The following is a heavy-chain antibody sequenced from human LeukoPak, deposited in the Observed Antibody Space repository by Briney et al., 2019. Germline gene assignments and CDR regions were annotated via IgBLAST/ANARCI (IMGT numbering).Heavy chain of an antibody. CDR2: IYHSGST. CDR3: ASGGYYYDSSGYYSPVYYYYMDV. Sequence: SETLSLTCTVSGYSISSGYYWGWIRQPPGKGLEWIGSIYHSGSTYYNPSLKSRVTISVDTSKNQFSLKLSSVTAADTAVYYCASGGYYYDSSGYYSPVYYYYMDVWGKGTTVTISS. J-gene: IGHJ6*03. V-gene: IGHV4-38-2*02. D-gene: IGHD3-22*01. CDR1: GYSISSGYY.